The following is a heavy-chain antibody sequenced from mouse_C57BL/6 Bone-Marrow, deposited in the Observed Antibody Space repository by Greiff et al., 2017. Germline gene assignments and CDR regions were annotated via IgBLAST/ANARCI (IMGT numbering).Heavy chain of an antibody. Sequence: EVQLVESGGGLVKPGGSLKLSCAASGLTFSDYGMHWVRQAPEKGLEWVAYISSGSSTIYYADTVKGRFTISRDNAKNTLFLQMTSLRSEDTAMYYCARPLYYGSSSFAYWGQGTLVTVSA. CDR3: ARPLYYGSSSFAY. CDR1: GLTFSDYG. J-gene: IGHJ3*01. V-gene: IGHV5-17*01. D-gene: IGHD1-1*01. CDR2: ISSGSSTI.